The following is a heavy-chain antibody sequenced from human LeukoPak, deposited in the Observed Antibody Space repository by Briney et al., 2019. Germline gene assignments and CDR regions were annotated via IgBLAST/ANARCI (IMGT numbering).Heavy chain of an antibody. CDR2: VSYDRITK. CDR3: ARGTLNIPGEHGAFDY. D-gene: IGHD1-14*01. J-gene: IGHJ4*02. Sequence: GGSLRLSCVASGFTFSNYGMHWVRQAPGKGLEWVAVVSYDRITKYYADSVKGRFSISRDNSKNTLSLEMNSLRPEDTAVYYCARGTLNIPGEHGAFDYWGQGTLVTVSS. V-gene: IGHV3-30*03. CDR1: GFTFSNYG.